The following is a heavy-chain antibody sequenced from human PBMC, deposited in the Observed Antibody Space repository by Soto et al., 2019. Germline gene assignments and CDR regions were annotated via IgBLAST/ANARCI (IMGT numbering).Heavy chain of an antibody. V-gene: IGHV1-18*01. J-gene: IGHJ4*02. CDR2: ISAYNGNT. CDR1: GYTFTSYG. CDR3: ARGKWLRFHQVSDYFDY. Sequence: ASVKVSCKASGYTFTSYGISWVRQAPGQGLEWMGWISAYNGNTNYAQKLQGRVTMTTDTSTSTAYMELRSLRSDDTAVYYCARGKWLRFHQVSDYFDYWGQGTLVTVSS. D-gene: IGHD5-12*01.